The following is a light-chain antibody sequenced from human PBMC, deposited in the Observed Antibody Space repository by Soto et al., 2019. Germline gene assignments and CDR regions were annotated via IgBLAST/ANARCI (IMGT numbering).Light chain of an antibody. CDR1: QSVSSN. CDR2: GAP. Sequence: EIVMTQSPATLSVSPGERATRSCRASQSVSSNLAWYQQKPGQAPRLLIYGAPTRATGIPARFSGSGSGTEFTLTISSLQSEDFAVYYCQQYNNWWTSGQGTKVDIK. J-gene: IGKJ1*01. CDR3: QQYNNWWT. V-gene: IGKV3-15*01.